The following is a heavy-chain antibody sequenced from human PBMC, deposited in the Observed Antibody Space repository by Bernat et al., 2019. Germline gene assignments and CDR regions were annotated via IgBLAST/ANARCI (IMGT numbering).Heavy chain of an antibody. CDR1: GFTFNNYG. J-gene: IGHJ4*02. Sequence: QVQLVESGGGVVQPGRSLRLSCAASGFTFNNYGMHWVRQVPAKGLEWVAVIWYDGNNKYYADSVKGRFTISRDNSKNTLYLQMNSLGAEDTAVYYCARLGSSWSFDYWGQGTLVTVSS. V-gene: IGHV3-33*01. CDR3: ARLGSSWSFDY. D-gene: IGHD6-13*01. CDR2: IWYDGNNK.